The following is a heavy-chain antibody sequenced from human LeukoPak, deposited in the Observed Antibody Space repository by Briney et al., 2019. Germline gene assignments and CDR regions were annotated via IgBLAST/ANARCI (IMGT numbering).Heavy chain of an antibody. Sequence: GGSLRLSCAASGFTFDDYGMSWGRQAPGKGLEWVSGINWNGGSTGYADSVKGRFTISRDNAKNSLYLQMNSLRAEDTALYHCARESGVYYGSGFDYWGQGTLVTVSS. CDR3: ARESGVYYGSGFDY. D-gene: IGHD3-10*01. J-gene: IGHJ4*02. CDR1: GFTFDDYG. CDR2: INWNGGST. V-gene: IGHV3-20*01.